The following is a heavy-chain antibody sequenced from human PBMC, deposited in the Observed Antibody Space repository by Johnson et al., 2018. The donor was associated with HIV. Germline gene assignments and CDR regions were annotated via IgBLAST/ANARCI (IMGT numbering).Heavy chain of an antibody. J-gene: IGHJ3*02. CDR3: ASTRTGWGAFDI. CDR1: GFTVSSNY. D-gene: IGHD6-19*01. Sequence: VQLVESGGGLVQRGGSLRLSCAASGFTVSSNYITWVRQAPGKGLEWVSVIYSGGSTYYADSVKGRFTISRDHSENTLYLQMNSLRAEDTAVYYCASTRTGWGAFDIWGQGTMVTVSS. V-gene: IGHV3-66*01. CDR2: IYSGGST.